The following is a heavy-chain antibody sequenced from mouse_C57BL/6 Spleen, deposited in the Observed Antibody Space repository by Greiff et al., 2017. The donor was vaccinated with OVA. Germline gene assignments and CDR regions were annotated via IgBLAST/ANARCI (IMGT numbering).Heavy chain of an antibody. D-gene: IGHD1-1*02. Sequence: EVKLQESGGGLVQPGGSLKLSCAASGFTFSDYYMYWVRQTPEKRLEWVAYISNGGGSTYYPDTVKGRFTISRDNAKNTLYLQMSRLKSEDTAMYYCARHEVGGDYAMDYWGQGTSVTVSS. CDR3: ARHEVGGDYAMDY. V-gene: IGHV5-12*01. J-gene: IGHJ4*01. CDR1: GFTFSDYY. CDR2: ISNGGGST.